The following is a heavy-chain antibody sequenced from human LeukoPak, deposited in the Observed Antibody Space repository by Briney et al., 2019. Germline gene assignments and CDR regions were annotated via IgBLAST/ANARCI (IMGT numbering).Heavy chain of an antibody. CDR2: VSHSGST. V-gene: IGHV4-34*01. CDR1: GGSFSGYY. Sequence: SETLSLTCAVYGGSFSGYYWNWIRQPPGKGLEWIGEVSHSGSTNYNPSLKSRVTMSVDTSKNQFSLKLTSVTAADTAVYYCARGGAARLHFQNWGQGTLVTVSS. CDR3: ARGGAARLHFQN. D-gene: IGHD6-6*01. J-gene: IGHJ1*01.